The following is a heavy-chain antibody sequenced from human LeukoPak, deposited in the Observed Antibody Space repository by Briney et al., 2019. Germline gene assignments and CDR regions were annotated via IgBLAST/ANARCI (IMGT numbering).Heavy chain of an antibody. CDR3: ASGNYDILGDAFDI. CDR2: ISSSSSYI. CDR1: GFTFSSYS. J-gene: IGHJ3*02. V-gene: IGHV3-21*01. Sequence: GGSLRLSCAASGFTFSSYSMNWVRQAPGKGLEWVSSISSSSSYIYYADSVKGRFTISRDNAKNSLYLQMDSLRAEDTAVYYCASGNYDILGDAFDIWGQGTMVTVSS. D-gene: IGHD3-9*01.